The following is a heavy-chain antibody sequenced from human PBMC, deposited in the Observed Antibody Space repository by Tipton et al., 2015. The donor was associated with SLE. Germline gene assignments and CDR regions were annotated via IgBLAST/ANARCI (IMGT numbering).Heavy chain of an antibody. CDR1: GYSISSGYY. CDR3: ARDWQSVAGTRARDY. D-gene: IGHD6-19*01. J-gene: IGHJ4*02. V-gene: IGHV4-38-2*02. Sequence: TLSLTCTVSGYSISSGYYWSWIRQPPGRGLEWIGEINHSGSTNYNPSLKSRVTISVDTSKNQFSLKLSSVTAADTAVYYCARDWQSVAGTRARDYWGQGTLVTVSS. CDR2: INHSGST.